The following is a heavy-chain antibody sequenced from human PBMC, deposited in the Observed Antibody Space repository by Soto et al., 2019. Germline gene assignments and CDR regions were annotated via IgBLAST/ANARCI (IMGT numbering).Heavy chain of an antibody. CDR1: GDAISSSSYY. CDR2: IYYTRNT. D-gene: IGHD2-15*01. CDR3: VRYCAGGSCFVGGFHP. Sequence: QVHLQESGPGLVKPSETLSLTCTVSGDAISSSSYYWSWIRQPPGKGLEWIGFIYYTRNTNYNPSLKSRPTLLLDMSKNEFSLKLNSVTAAATAVYYCVRYCAGGSCFVGGFHPWGQGALVTVSS. V-gene: IGHV4-61*01. J-gene: IGHJ5*02.